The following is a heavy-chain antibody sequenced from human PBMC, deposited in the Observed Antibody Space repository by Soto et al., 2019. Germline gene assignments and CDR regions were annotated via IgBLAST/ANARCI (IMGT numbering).Heavy chain of an antibody. V-gene: IGHV4-31*03. CDR3: ARGDSSSLRRVWFDP. CDR2: IYYSGST. D-gene: IGHD6-6*01. Sequence: QVQLQESGPGLVKPSQTLSLTCTVSGSSISSGGDYWNWLRQHPGKVLEWIGYIYYSGSTYYNPSLKSRVTISLDMSKNQFSLRLSSVTAADSAVYYCARGDSSSLRRVWFDPWGQGTLVTVSS. CDR1: GSSISSGGDY. J-gene: IGHJ5*02.